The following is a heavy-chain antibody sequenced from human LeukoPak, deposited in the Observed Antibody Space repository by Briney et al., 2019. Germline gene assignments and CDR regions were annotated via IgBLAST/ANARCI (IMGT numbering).Heavy chain of an antibody. CDR2: ISYDGSNR. V-gene: IGHV3-30-3*01. D-gene: IGHD1-26*01. CDR1: GFTFSTYS. CDR3: ARGFEADSGSYLVDY. J-gene: IGHJ4*02. Sequence: GGSLRLSCAASGFTFSTYSMHWVRQAPDKGLEWVAIISYDGSNRYYADSVKGRFTISRDNSKNTLYLQMSSLRPEDTAVYYCARGFEADSGSYLVDYWGQGTLVTVSS.